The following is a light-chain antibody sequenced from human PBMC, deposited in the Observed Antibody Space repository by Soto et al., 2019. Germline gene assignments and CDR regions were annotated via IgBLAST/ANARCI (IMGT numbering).Light chain of an antibody. CDR1: SSDVGGYNY. Sequence: QSVLTQPASVSGSPVHSIAISCTGTSSDVGGYNYVSWYQLHPGKAPKLMIYDVSNRPSGVSNRFSGSKSGNAASLTISGLQAEDEDDYYCSSYTGSNTYVFGTGTKVTVL. V-gene: IGLV2-14*03. J-gene: IGLJ1*01. CDR3: SSYTGSNTYV. CDR2: DVS.